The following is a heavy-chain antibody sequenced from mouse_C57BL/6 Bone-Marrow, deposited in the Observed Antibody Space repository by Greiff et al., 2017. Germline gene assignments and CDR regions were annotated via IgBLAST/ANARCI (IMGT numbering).Heavy chain of an antibody. J-gene: IGHJ4*01. V-gene: IGHV1-69*01. CDR1: GYTFTSYW. CDR2: IDPSDSYT. CDR3: ASWVYAMDY. Sequence: QVQLKQPGAELVMPGASVKLSCKASGYTFTSYWMHWVKQRPGQGLEWIGEIDPSDSYTNYNQKFKGKATLTVDTSSSTAYMQLSSLTSEDSAVYYCASWVYAMDYWGQGTSVTVSS. D-gene: IGHD4-1*01.